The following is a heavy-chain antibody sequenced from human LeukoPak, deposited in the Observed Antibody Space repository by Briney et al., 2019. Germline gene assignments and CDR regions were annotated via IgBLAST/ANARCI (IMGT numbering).Heavy chain of an antibody. J-gene: IGHJ3*02. D-gene: IGHD3-22*01. CDR2: IYTSGST. CDR1: GGSISSYY. Sequence: PSETLSLTCTVSGGSISSYYWSWIRQPAGKGLEWIGRIYTSGSTNYNPSLKSRVTISVDTSKNQFSLKLSSVTAADTAVYYCARADSSGYYRTNDAFDIWGQGTMVTVSS. CDR3: ARADSSGYYRTNDAFDI. V-gene: IGHV4-4*07.